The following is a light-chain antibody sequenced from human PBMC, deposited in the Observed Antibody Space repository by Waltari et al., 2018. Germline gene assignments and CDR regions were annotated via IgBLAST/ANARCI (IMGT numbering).Light chain of an antibody. CDR2: KAN. J-gene: IGLJ3*02. CDR1: SGSVSPTSY. CDR3: SLYMGSGIWV. V-gene: IGLV8-61*01. Sequence: QTVVTQEPSLSVSPGGTVTLTCALSSGSVSPTSYATWYRQPPGQAPRTLLYKANTRSSGVPDRFSGSILGNKSALTITGAQADDESDYYCSLYMGSGIWVFGGGTKLTVL.